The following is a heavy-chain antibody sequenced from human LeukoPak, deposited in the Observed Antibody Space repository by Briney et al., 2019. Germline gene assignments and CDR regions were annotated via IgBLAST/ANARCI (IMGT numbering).Heavy chain of an antibody. J-gene: IGHJ2*01. CDR1: GGSLSSYY. D-gene: IGHD3-22*01. Sequence: SETLSLTCTVSGGSLSSYYWSWIRQPPGKGLEWIGYIYYSGSTNYNPSLKSRVTISVDTSKNQFSLKLSSVTAADTAVYYCARDQGYYYDSSGPPDWYFDLWGRGTLVTVSS. CDR3: ARDQGYYYDSSGPPDWYFDL. V-gene: IGHV4-59*01. CDR2: IYYSGST.